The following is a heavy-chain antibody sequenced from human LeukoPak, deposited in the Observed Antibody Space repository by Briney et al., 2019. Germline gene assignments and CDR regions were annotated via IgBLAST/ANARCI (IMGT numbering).Heavy chain of an antibody. V-gene: IGHV4-34*01. CDR1: GGSFSGHY. Sequence: SETLSLTCAVSGGSFSGHYWNWIRQPPGKGLEWIGEINHGGSTNYNPSLKSRVTISVDTSQNQFSLRLSSVTAADTAVYYCARGSYVTTRGGAAAGFLDYWGQGTLVTVST. J-gene: IGHJ4*02. D-gene: IGHD6-13*01. CDR3: ARGSYVTTRGGAAAGFLDY. CDR2: INHGGST.